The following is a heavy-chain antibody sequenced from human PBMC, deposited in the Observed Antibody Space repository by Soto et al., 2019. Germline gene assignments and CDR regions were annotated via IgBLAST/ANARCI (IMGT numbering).Heavy chain of an antibody. D-gene: IGHD6-19*01. CDR3: ARETARRLIAVAGTENAFDI. Sequence: PSETLSVTCTVSGGSISSYYWSWIRQPPGKGLEWIGYIYYSGSTNYNPSLKSRVTISADTSKNQFSLKLSSVTAADTAVYYCARETARRLIAVAGTENAFDIWGQGTMVTVSS. J-gene: IGHJ3*02. CDR2: IYYSGST. V-gene: IGHV4-59*01. CDR1: GGSISSYY.